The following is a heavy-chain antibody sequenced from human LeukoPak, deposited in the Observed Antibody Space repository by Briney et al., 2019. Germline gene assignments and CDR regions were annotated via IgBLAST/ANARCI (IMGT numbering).Heavy chain of an antibody. Sequence: SETLSLTCTVSGGSISTYYGNWIRQAPGKGLEWIGYIYYSGSTNYNPSLKSRVTISVDTSKNQFSLKLSSVTAADTAVYYCARGTVINDFWSGYYGISWFDPWGQGTLVTVSS. CDR2: IYYSGST. V-gene: IGHV4-59*01. J-gene: IGHJ5*02. CDR1: GGSISTYY. CDR3: ARGTVINDFWSGYYGISWFDP. D-gene: IGHD3-3*01.